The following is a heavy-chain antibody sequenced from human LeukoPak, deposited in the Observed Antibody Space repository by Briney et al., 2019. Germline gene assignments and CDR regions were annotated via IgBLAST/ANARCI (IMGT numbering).Heavy chain of an antibody. V-gene: IGHV1-8*01. CDR3: ARIRSIAARHRGNNWFDP. J-gene: IGHJ5*02. CDR2: MNPNSGNT. CDR1: GYTFTSYD. Sequence: GASVKVSCKASGYTFTSYDINWVRQATGQGLEWMGWMNPNSGNTGYAQKFQGRVTMTRNTSISTAYMELSSLRSEDTAVYYCARIRSIAARHRGNNWFDPWGQGTLVTVSS. D-gene: IGHD6-6*01.